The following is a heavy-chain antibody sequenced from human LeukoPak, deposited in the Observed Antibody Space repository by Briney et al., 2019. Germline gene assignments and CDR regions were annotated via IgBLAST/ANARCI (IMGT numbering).Heavy chain of an antibody. CDR3: ARADPFEGRGVYFDY. D-gene: IGHD3-10*01. CDR1: GGSISSSSYY. V-gene: IGHV4-61*05. J-gene: IGHJ4*02. CDR2: IYYSGST. Sequence: TSETLSLTCTVSGGSISSSSYYWGWIRQPPGKGLEWIGYIYYSGSTNYNPSLKSRVTISVDTSKNQFSLKLSSVTAADTAVYYCARADPFEGRGVYFDYWGQGTLVTVSS.